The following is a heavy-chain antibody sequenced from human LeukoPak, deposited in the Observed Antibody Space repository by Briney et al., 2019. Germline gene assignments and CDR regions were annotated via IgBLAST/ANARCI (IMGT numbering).Heavy chain of an antibody. CDR1: GGSFSGYY. CDR2: INHSGST. Sequence: SETLSLTCAVYGGSFSGYYWSWIRQPPGKGLEWIGEINHSGSTNYNPSLESRVTISVDTSKNQFSLKLSSVTAADTAVYYCARGWSRYYGMDVWGKGTTVTVSS. D-gene: IGHD3-3*01. V-gene: IGHV4-34*01. J-gene: IGHJ6*04. CDR3: ARGWSRYYGMDV.